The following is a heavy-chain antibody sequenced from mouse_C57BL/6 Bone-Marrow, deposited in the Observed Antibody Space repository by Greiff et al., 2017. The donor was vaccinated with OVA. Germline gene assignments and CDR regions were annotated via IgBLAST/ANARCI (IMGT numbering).Heavy chain of an antibody. CDR2: IYPRSGNT. CDR1: GYTFTSYG. V-gene: IGHV1-81*01. Sequence: VQLVESGAELARPGASVKLSCKASGYTFTSYGISWVKQRTGQGLEWIGEIYPRSGNTYYNEKFKGKATLTADKSSSTAYMELRSLTSEDSAVYFCARRYYYGSSYVPWFAYWGQGTLVTVSA. CDR3: ARRYYYGSSYVPWFAY. D-gene: IGHD1-1*01. J-gene: IGHJ3*01.